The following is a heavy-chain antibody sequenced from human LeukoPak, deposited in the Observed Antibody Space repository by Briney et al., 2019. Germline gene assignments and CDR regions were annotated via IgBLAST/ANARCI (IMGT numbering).Heavy chain of an antibody. V-gene: IGHV3-49*03. CDR1: GFTFGDYL. Sequence: GGSLRLSCTASGFTFGDYLMNWFRQAPGKGLEWIGFISGGTTEYAASVKGRFTIPRDDSTSIAYLQMNSLTTEDTAVYYCSRGSGWLSVYWGQGTLVTVSS. J-gene: IGHJ4*02. D-gene: IGHD6-19*01. CDR3: SRGSGWLSVY. CDR2: ISGGTT.